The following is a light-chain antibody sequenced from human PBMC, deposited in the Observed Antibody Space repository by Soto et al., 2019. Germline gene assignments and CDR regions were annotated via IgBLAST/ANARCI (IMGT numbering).Light chain of an antibody. V-gene: IGKV3-20*01. J-gene: IGKJ1*01. Sequence: EIVLTQSPGTLSLSPVERATLSCMTSHSVDSTQLAWYQQKPGQAPRLLIYGASGRATGIPGRFGGSGSGTDFTLTISRLEPEDFAVYYCQHYGDSRTFGQGTKVDI. CDR2: GAS. CDR1: HSVDSTQ. CDR3: QHYGDSRT.